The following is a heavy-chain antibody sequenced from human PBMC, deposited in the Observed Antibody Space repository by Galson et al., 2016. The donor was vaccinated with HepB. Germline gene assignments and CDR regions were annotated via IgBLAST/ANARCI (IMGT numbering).Heavy chain of an antibody. CDR1: GGSISVYY. CDR2: IDSSGTT. Sequence: SETLSLTCSVSGGSISVYYWSWIRQPAGRGLEWIGRIDSSGTTKYNPSLRSRVTMSVDTSKNQFSLELKSVTAADTALYYCARDQGVMMEDDAFDLWGQGTMVTVSS. V-gene: IGHV4-4*07. J-gene: IGHJ3*01. D-gene: IGHD3-16*01. CDR3: ARDQGVMMEDDAFDL.